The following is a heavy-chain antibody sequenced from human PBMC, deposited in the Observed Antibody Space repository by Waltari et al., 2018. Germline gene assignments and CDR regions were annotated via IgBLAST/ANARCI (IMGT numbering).Heavy chain of an antibody. V-gene: IGHV1-24*01. D-gene: IGHD2-2*01. CDR3: ALLLDCSSTSCYQHWFDP. J-gene: IGHJ5*02. Sequence: QVQLVQSGAEVKKPGASVKVSCKVSGYTLTELSMHWVRQAPGKGLEWMGGFDPEDGETIYAQKFQGRVTMTEDTSTDTAYMELSSLRSEDTAVYYCALLLDCSSTSCYQHWFDPWGQGTLVTVSS. CDR1: GYTLTELS. CDR2: FDPEDGET.